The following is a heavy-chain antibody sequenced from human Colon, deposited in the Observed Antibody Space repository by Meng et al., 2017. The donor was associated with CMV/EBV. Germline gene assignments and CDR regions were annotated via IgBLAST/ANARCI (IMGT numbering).Heavy chain of an antibody. CDR3: ALDGYSYGYGYYGMDV. CDR1: GFTFSNAW. J-gene: IGHJ6*02. V-gene: IGHV3-15*01. CDR2: IKSKTDGGTT. Sequence: GESLKISCAASGFTFSNAWMSWVRQAPGKGLEWVGRIKSKTDGGTTDYAAPVKGRFTISRDDSKNTLYLQMNSLKTDDTAVYYCALDGYSYGYGYYGMDVWGQGTTVTVSS. D-gene: IGHD5-18*01.